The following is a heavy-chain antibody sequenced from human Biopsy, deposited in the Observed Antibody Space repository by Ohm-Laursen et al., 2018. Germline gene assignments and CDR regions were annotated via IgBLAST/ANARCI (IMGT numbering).Heavy chain of an antibody. V-gene: IGHV4-59*01. CDR2: VYYTGST. J-gene: IGHJ6*02. CDR1: GDSISSYY. CDR3: ARDLFDQSWIHADYSYHGMDV. Sequence: GTLSLTCTVSGDSISSYYWSWIRQPPGKGLQWIGYVYYTGSTDYNPSLQSRVTISVDTSKNHFSLRLRSVTPADTATYYCARDLFDQSWIHADYSYHGMDVWGQGTTVTVSS. D-gene: IGHD5-18*01.